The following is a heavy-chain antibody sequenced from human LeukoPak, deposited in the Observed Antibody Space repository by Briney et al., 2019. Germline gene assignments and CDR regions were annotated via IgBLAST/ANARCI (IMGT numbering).Heavy chain of an antibody. Sequence: GGSLRLSCGGSGFIFRSYAMSWVRQAPGKGPEWVSSVSGSGDSRYYADSVKGRFTISRDNSKNTLYLQMNSLRAEDTAVYYCAKDPYPAAALYFDYWGQGTLVTVSS. CDR3: AKDPYPAAALYFDY. CDR2: VSGSGDSR. J-gene: IGHJ4*02. D-gene: IGHD6-13*01. V-gene: IGHV3-23*01. CDR1: GFIFRSYA.